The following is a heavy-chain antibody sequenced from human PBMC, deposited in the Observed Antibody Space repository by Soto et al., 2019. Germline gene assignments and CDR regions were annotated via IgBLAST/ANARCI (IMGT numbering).Heavy chain of an antibody. Sequence: SETLSLTCTVSGGSISSSSYYWGWIRQPPGKGLEWIGSIYYSGSTYYNPSLKSRVTISVDTPKNQFSLKLSSVTAADTAVYYCARRAAAATNYYMDVWGKGTTVTVSS. CDR3: ARRAAAATNYYMDV. CDR2: IYYSGST. J-gene: IGHJ6*03. D-gene: IGHD6-13*01. V-gene: IGHV4-39*01. CDR1: GGSISSSSYY.